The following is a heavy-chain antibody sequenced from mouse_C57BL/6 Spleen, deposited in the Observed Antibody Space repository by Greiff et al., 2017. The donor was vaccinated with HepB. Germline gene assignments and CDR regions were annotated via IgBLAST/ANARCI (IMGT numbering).Heavy chain of an antibody. CDR1: GYSITSGYY. Sequence: EVQLQQSGPGLVKPSQSLSLTCSVTGYSITSGYYWNWIRQFPGNKLEWMGYISYDGSNNYNPSLKNRISITRDTSKNQFFLKLNSVTTEDTATYYCARVSPNWEGYFDYWGQGTTLTVSS. V-gene: IGHV3-6*01. CDR3: ARVSPNWEGYFDY. D-gene: IGHD4-1*01. CDR2: ISYDGSN. J-gene: IGHJ2*01.